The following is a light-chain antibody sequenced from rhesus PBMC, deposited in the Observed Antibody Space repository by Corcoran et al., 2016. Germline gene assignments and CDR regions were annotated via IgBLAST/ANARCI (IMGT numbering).Light chain of an antibody. J-gene: IGKJ4*01. CDR3: MQALRSPLT. Sequence: DIVMTQTPLSLPVTPGEPASISCRSSQSLLDSEDGNTYLAWYLQKPGQSPQLLIYAVSKRASGVPDMVSGRGSGTDFTLKISRVEAEDVGVDYCMQALRSPLTFGGGTKVEIK. CDR1: QSLLDSEDGNTY. V-gene: IGKV2-104*02. CDR2: AVS.